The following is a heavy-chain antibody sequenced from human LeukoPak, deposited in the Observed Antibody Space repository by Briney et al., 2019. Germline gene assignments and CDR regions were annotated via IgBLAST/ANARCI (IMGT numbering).Heavy chain of an antibody. J-gene: IGHJ4*02. V-gene: IGHV1-69*13. CDR3: ARVKGDYYGSGSPYYFDY. CDR2: IIPIFGTA. Sequence: SVKVSCKASGGTFSSYAISWVRQAPGQGLEWMGGIIPIFGTANYAQKFQGRVTITADESTSTVYMELSSLRSEDTAVYYCARVKGDYYGSGSPYYFDYWGQGTLVTVSS. D-gene: IGHD3-10*01. CDR1: GGTFSSYA.